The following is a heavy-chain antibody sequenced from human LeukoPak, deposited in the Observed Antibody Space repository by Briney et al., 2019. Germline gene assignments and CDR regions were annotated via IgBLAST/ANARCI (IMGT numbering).Heavy chain of an antibody. CDR3: ARDTLGEGEDANYAVYYFDY. J-gene: IGHJ4*02. V-gene: IGHV3-7*01. CDR2: IKQDGNEK. CDR1: GFRFNTYW. D-gene: IGHD4/OR15-4a*01. Sequence: PGGSLRLSCVASGFRFNTYWMSWVRQAPGKGLEWVANIKQDGNEKYIADSVKGRFTISRDKGKNSLDLQMNSLRADDTVVYYCARDTLGEGEDANYAVYYFDYWGQGTVVTVSS.